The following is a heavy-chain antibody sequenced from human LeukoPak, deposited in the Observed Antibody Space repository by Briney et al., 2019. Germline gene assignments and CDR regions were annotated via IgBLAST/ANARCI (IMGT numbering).Heavy chain of an antibody. CDR1: GGSFSGYY. CDR2: INHSGST. D-gene: IGHD6-19*01. V-gene: IGHV4-34*01. CDR3: ARGQWLVTSSFDS. J-gene: IGHJ4*02. Sequence: SETLSLTCAVYGGSFSGYYWSWIRQPPGKGLEWIGEINHSGSTNYNPSLKSRVTISVDTSKNQFSLKLSSVTAADTAVYYCARGQWLVTSSFDSWGQGTLVTVPS.